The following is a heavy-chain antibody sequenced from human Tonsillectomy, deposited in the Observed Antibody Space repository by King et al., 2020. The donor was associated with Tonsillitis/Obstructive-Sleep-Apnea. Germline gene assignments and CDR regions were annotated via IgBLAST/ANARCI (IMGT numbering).Heavy chain of an antibody. J-gene: IGHJ4*02. V-gene: IGHV1-2*06. D-gene: IGHD6-19*01. CDR3: ARAVAGSAYGFSGSEHPVIDY. Sequence: VQLVESGAEVKRPGASVKVSCKTSGYTFTDNYIHWVRQAPGQGLEWMGRINPNSGGTNCAQKFQDRVTMTRDTSISTAYMELSRLTSVDTAIYYCARAVAGSAYGFSGSEHPVIDYWGQGTLVTVSS. CDR1: GYTFTDNY. CDR2: INPNSGGT.